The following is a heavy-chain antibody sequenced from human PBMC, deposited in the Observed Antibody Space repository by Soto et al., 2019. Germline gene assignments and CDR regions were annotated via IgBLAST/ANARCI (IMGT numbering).Heavy chain of an antibody. CDR2: SSSDGSST. J-gene: IGHJ4*02. D-gene: IGHD3-16*01. CDR3: ARGFYGLGY. Sequence: PGGSLRLSCEASGFTFSSYWMHWVRQAPGKGLVWVSRSSSDGSSTNYADSVKGRFTISRDNAKNTVYLQMNSLRVEDAAVYYCARGFYGLGYWGQGTLVTVSS. V-gene: IGHV3-74*01. CDR1: GFTFSSYW.